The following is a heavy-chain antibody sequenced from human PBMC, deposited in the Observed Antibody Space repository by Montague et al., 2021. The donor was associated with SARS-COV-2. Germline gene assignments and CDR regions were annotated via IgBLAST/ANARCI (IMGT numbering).Heavy chain of an antibody. CDR3: TSNASPYYGVDV. V-gene: IGHV3-49*04. Sequence: SLRLSCAGSGFTFGDYAMSWVRQAPGKGLQWVGIIRARAYGGTTDYAASVKGRFTISRDDSRNIAYLQLNSLKTEDTAVYYCTSNASPYYGVDVRGQGTTVTVSS. CDR2: IRARAYGGTT. CDR1: GFTFGDYA. D-gene: IGHD2-2*01. J-gene: IGHJ6*02.